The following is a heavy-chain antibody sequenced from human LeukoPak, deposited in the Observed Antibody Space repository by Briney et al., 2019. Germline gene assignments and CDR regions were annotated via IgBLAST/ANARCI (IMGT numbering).Heavy chain of an antibody. D-gene: IGHD5-18*01. V-gene: IGHV3-30-3*01. J-gene: IGHJ4*02. CDR3: ARGVRGYSYGIDY. CDR2: ISYDGSNK. CDR1: GFTFSSYA. Sequence: GGSLRLSRAASGFTFSSYAMHWVRQAPGKGLEWVAVISYDGSNKYYADSVKGRFTISRDNSKNTLYLQMNSLRAEDTAVYYCARGVRGYSYGIDYWGQGTLVTVSS.